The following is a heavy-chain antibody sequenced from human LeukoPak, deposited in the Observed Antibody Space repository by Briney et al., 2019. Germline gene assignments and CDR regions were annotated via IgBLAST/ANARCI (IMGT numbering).Heavy chain of an antibody. CDR3: ARDYMGYCSGGSCYSGHNFDY. D-gene: IGHD2-15*01. CDR2: ISSSGSTI. Sequence: GGSLRLSCVVSGFTFSSYEMNWVRQAPGKGLEWVSYISSSGSTIYYADSVKGRFTISRDNAKNSLYLQMNSLRAEDTALYYCARDYMGYCSGGSCYSGHNFDYWGQGTLVTVSS. V-gene: IGHV3-48*03. CDR1: GFTFSSYE. J-gene: IGHJ4*02.